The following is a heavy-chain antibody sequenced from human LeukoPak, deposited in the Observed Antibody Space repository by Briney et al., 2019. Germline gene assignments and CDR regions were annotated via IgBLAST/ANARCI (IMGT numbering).Heavy chain of an antibody. CDR2: ISLDGSTE. CDR1: GFTFSSYA. V-gene: IGHV3-30-3*01. D-gene: IGHD3-10*01. J-gene: IGHJ5*02. Sequence: GGSLRLSCAASGFTFSSYAMYWVRQAPGKGLEWVSIISLDGSTEFYADSVKGRFTISRDTASNTMHLEMNNLRIEDTAVYYCMRDYMGWFDPWGQGSLVAVSS. CDR3: MRDYMGWFDP.